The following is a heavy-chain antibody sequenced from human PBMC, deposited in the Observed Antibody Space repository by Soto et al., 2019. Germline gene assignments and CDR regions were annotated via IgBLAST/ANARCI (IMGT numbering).Heavy chain of an antibody. Sequence: PGGSLRLSCAASGFSFSSYGMHWVRQAPGKGLEYVAIIWYDGSKKYYADSVKGRFTISRDNSKNTLSLQMDSLRAEDTAVYYCVKEDASSGYADTYHHWGQGTQVTVSS. CDR3: VKEDASSGYADTYHH. CDR1: GFSFSSYG. V-gene: IGHV3-30*02. CDR2: IWYDGSKK. D-gene: IGHD3-22*01. J-gene: IGHJ1*01.